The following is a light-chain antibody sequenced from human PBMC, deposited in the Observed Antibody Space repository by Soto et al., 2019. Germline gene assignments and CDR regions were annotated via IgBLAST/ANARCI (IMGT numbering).Light chain of an antibody. J-gene: IGKJ1*01. V-gene: IGKV3-11*01. CDR1: QSVDSY. CDR3: QQYGSSPWT. CDR2: GAS. Sequence: EIVLTQSPASLSLSPGEIANLSFRASQSVDSYLVWYQQKPGQAPRLLIFGASNRATGIPARFSGSGSGTDFTLTINSLEPEDFALYYCQQYGSSPWTFGQGTKVDI.